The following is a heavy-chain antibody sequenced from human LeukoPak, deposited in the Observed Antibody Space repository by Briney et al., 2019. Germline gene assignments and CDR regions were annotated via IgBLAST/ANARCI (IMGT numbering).Heavy chain of an antibody. CDR2: IYYSGST. Sequence: SETLSLXCTVSGGSISSSSYYWGWIRQPPGKGLEWIGSIYYSGSTYYNPSLKSRVTISVDTSKNQFSLKLSSVTAADTAVYYCARQYYDYVWGSYRLWYFDYWGQGTLVTVSS. V-gene: IGHV4-39*01. CDR3: ARQYYDYVWGSYRLWYFDY. J-gene: IGHJ4*02. D-gene: IGHD3-16*02. CDR1: GGSISSSSYY.